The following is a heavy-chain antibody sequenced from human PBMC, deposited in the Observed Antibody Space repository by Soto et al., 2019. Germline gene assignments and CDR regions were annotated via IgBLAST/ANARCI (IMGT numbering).Heavy chain of an antibody. Sequence: QVQLVQSGAEVKKPGASVKVSCKASGYTFTGYYMHWVRQAPGQGLEWMGWINPNSGGTNYAQKLQGWVTMTRDTSISTAYMELSRLRSDDTAVYYCARARQWLGPNWFDPWGQGTLVTVSS. V-gene: IGHV1-2*04. CDR2: INPNSGGT. CDR3: ARARQWLGPNWFDP. J-gene: IGHJ5*02. D-gene: IGHD6-19*01. CDR1: GYTFTGYY.